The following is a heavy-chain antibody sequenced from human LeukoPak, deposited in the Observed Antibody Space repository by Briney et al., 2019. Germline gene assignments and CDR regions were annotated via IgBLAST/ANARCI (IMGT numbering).Heavy chain of an antibody. D-gene: IGHD6-6*01. Sequence: PSQTLSLTCTVSGGSISSGSYYWSWIRQPAGKGLEWIGRIYTSGSTNYNPSLKSRVTISVDTSKNQFSLKLSSVTAADTAVYYCAGSVRYSSSSVYAFDIWGQGTMVTVSS. CDR2: IYTSGST. V-gene: IGHV4-61*02. CDR3: AGSVRYSSSSVYAFDI. CDR1: GGSISSGSYY. J-gene: IGHJ3*02.